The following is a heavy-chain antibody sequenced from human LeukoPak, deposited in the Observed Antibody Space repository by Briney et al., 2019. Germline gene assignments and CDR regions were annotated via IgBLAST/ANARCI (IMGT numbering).Heavy chain of an antibody. CDR2: IYYSGST. J-gene: IGHJ6*03. CDR1: GGSISSGDYY. Sequence: KPSQTLSLTCTVSGGSISSGDYYWSWIRQPPGKGLEWIGYIYYSGSTYYNPSLKSRVTMSVDTSKNQFSLKLSSVTAADTAVYYCARDGDDFWSGYSHHYYYMDVWGKGTTVTVSS. D-gene: IGHD3-3*01. CDR3: ARDGDDFWSGYSHHYYYMDV. V-gene: IGHV4-30-4*08.